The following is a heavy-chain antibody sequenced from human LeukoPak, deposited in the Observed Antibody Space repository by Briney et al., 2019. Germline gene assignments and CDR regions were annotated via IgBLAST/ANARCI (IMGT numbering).Heavy chain of an antibody. D-gene: IGHD6-13*01. Sequence: PSETLSLTCTVSGGSISSGDYYWSWIRQPPGKGLEWIGYIYYSGSTNYNPSLKSRVTISVDTSKNQFSLKPSSVTAADTAVYYCARHYSSSWPNWFDPWGQGTLVTVSS. V-gene: IGHV4-30-4*01. CDR1: GGSISSGDYY. CDR3: ARHYSSSWPNWFDP. J-gene: IGHJ5*02. CDR2: IYYSGST.